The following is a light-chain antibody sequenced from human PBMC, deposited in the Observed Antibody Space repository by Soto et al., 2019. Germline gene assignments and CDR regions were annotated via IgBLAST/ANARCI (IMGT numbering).Light chain of an antibody. CDR1: QSVSSY. CDR2: DAS. CDR3: QRRSNWPAT. Sequence: EIVLTQSPATLSLSPGERATLSCRASQSVSSYLAWYQQKPGQAPRLLIYDASNRATGIPARFSGSGSGTDVTLTISSLEPEDFAVYYCQRRSNWPATFGQGTRLEIK. J-gene: IGKJ5*01. V-gene: IGKV3-11*01.